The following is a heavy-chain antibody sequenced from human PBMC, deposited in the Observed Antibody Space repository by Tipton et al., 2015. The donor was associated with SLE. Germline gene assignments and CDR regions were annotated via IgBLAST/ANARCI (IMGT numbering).Heavy chain of an antibody. D-gene: IGHD2-2*01. J-gene: IGHJ6*03. Sequence: LRLSCSVSGGTFRDGSYYWNWVRQPPGKGLEWIGDMYYTGVTRYNPSLASRLTMSIVTSESQFSLRLTSVTAADTAVYYCARGGGGYQLLSGYYYYMDVWGKGTTVTVSS. CDR2: MYYTGVT. CDR1: GGTFRDGSYY. CDR3: ARGGGGYQLLSGYYYYMDV. V-gene: IGHV4-39*07.